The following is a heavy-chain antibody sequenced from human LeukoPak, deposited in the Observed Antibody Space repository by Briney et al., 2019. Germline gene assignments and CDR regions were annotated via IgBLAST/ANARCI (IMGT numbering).Heavy chain of an antibody. CDR2: IWHDGNNK. CDR3: ARDGAYSYTY. D-gene: IGHD5-18*01. V-gene: IGHV3-33*01. Sequence: GGSLRLSCAASGFNFNDYGMHWVRQAPGKGLEWVAIIWHDGNNKYYADSVRGRFTISRDNSKNTPYLEMNSLRAEDTAMYYCARDGAYSYTYWGQGTLVIVSS. J-gene: IGHJ4*02. CDR1: GFNFNDYG.